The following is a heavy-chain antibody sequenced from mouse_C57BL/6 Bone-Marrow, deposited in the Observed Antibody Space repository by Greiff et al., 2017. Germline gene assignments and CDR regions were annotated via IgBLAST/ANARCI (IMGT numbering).Heavy chain of an antibody. CDR1: GYTFTSYW. CDR3: ARDERTATVVGYPYWYFDV. J-gene: IGHJ1*03. CDR2: IYPSDSET. Sequence: QVQLQQPGAELVRPGSSVKLSCKASGYTFTSYWMDWVKQRPGQGLEWIGNIYPSDSETHYNQKFKDKATLTVDKSSSTAYMQLSSLTSEDSAVYYCARDERTATVVGYPYWYFDVWGTGTTVTVSS. D-gene: IGHD1-1*01. V-gene: IGHV1-61*01.